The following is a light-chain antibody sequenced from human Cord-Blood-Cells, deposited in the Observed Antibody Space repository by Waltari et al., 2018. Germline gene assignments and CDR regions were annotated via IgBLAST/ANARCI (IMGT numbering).Light chain of an antibody. V-gene: IGKV1-5*01. CDR3: QQDNSYST. Sequence: DIQMTQSPSTLSESVGDRVTITCRASQSISSWLAWYQQKPGKAPTLRIYDASSLERGVPSRFRDSGSETEYTLTINSLQPDDFATYYCQQDNSYSTFGQGTKVEIK. J-gene: IGKJ1*01. CDR2: DAS. CDR1: QSISSW.